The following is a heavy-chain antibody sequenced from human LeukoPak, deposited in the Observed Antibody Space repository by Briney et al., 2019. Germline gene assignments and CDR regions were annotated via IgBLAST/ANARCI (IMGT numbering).Heavy chain of an antibody. V-gene: IGHV1-18*01. D-gene: IGHD3-9*01. CDR3: ARDLRATLITGSGY. Sequence: GASVKVSCKASGYTFTTYALNWVRQAPGQGLEWLGLISTYSGHTMYAQKVQGRVTLTMDTSTSTAYLELSSLRFDDTAVYYCARDLRATLITGSGYWGQGTLVTVSS. J-gene: IGHJ4*02. CDR2: ISTYSGHT. CDR1: GYTFTTYA.